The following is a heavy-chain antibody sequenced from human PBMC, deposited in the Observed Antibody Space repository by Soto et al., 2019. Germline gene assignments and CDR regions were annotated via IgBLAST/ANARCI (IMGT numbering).Heavy chain of an antibody. CDR1: GYSFSDSY. CDR3: AKTARLGKGAFDI. D-gene: IGHD1-26*01. CDR2: ITDTGRA. Sequence: QAQLVQSGAEVKKPGASVKVSCKASGYSFSDSYLHWVRQAPGQGLEWMGWITDTGRANLAREFEDWVTLTTDTSISTAYMELTRLRSDDTAVYYCAKTARLGKGAFDIWGQGTTVTVSS. J-gene: IGHJ3*02. V-gene: IGHV1-2*04.